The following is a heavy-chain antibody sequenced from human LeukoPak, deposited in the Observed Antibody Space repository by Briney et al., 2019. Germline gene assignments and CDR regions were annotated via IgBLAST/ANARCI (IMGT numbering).Heavy chain of an antibody. J-gene: IGHJ4*02. Sequence: GWALRLSCAASGFTFSDYYMTWIRQAPGKGLEGVSYISSSGITIYYADSVKGRFTISRDHAEKLLYLEMNSLRAEDTAVYYCARDQYGLGYSSLFDYWGQGTLVNVSS. D-gene: IGHD3-10*01. V-gene: IGHV3-11*01. CDR1: GFTFSDYY. CDR3: ARDQYGLGYSSLFDY. CDR2: ISSSGITI.